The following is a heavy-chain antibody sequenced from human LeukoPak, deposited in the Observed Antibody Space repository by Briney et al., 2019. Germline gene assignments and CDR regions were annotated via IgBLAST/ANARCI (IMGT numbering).Heavy chain of an antibody. CDR3: ASRYSTGAAAFDI. CDR2: IYRGGAT. CDR1: GFTVSSNY. D-gene: IGHD6-19*01. J-gene: IGHJ3*02. V-gene: IGHV3-66*01. Sequence: PGGSLRLSCAASGFTVSSNYMTWVRQAPGKGLEWVSVIYRGGATYYADSVKGRFTISRDNSENTLFLQMNSLRAEDTAVYYCASRYSTGAAAFDIWGQGTMVTVSS.